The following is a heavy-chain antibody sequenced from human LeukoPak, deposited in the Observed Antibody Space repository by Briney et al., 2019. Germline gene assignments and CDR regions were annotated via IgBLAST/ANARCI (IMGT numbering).Heavy chain of an antibody. J-gene: IGHJ4*02. V-gene: IGHV3-74*01. Sequence: GGSLRLSCAASGFTFSSYWMHWVRQAPGKGRVWASRINNDGRSTSYAGSVKGRFTISRDNAKNTLYLQMNSLRAEDTAVYYCARDNEYCTGGTCRLDYWGQGALVTVSS. CDR3: ARDNEYCTGGTCRLDY. CDR2: INNDGRST. D-gene: IGHD2-15*01. CDR1: GFTFSSYW.